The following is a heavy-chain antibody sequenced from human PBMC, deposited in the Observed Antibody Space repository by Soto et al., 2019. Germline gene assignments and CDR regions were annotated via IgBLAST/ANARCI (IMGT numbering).Heavy chain of an antibody. CDR1: GGSISSYY. Sequence: QVQLQESGTGLVKPSETLSLTCTVSGGSISSYYWSWIRQPPGKGLEWIGYIYYSGSTNYNPSLKSRVTISVYTSKNQFSRKLSSVTAADTAVYYCARTTGYSSRGWFDPWCQGTLVTVSS. CDR2: IYYSGST. V-gene: IGHV4-59*01. CDR3: ARTTGYSSRGWFDP. J-gene: IGHJ5*02. D-gene: IGHD6-13*01.